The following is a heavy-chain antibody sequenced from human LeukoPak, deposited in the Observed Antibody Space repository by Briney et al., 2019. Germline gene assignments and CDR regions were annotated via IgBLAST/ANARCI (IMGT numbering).Heavy chain of an antibody. V-gene: IGHV1-2*02. D-gene: IGHD6-13*01. CDR1: GYTFTGYY. CDR2: INPNSGGT. CDR3: ATDRRQQLPTYYYYYMDV. J-gene: IGHJ6*03. Sequence: ASVKVSCKASGYTFTGYYMHWVRQAPGQGLEWMGWINPNSGGTNYAQKFQGRVTMTRDTSISTAYMELSRLRSDDTAVYYCATDRRQQLPTYYYYYMDVWGKGTTVTVSS.